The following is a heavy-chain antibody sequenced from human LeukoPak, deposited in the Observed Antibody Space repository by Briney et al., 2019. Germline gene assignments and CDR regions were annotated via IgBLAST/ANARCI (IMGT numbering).Heavy chain of an antibody. V-gene: IGHV3-48*02. Sequence: GGSLRLSCAASGFTFSNYWMTWVRQAPGKGLEWVSYISSSSNTMYYADSVKGRFTISRDNAKNSLYLQMNSLRDEDTAVYYCARAFDYWGQGTLVAVYS. CDR3: ARAFDY. CDR2: ISSSSNTM. J-gene: IGHJ4*02. CDR1: GFTFSNYW.